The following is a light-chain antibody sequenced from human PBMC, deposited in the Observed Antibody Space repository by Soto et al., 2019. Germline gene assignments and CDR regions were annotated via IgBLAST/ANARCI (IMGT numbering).Light chain of an antibody. CDR3: QQSYSLPYT. J-gene: IGKJ2*01. Sequence: IEVTQSPSSLSASVGDRVTITCRPSQSIDNFLNWYQQKPGKAPNLLIYAASSLQSGVSSRFSGSGSGTDFTLTISSLQPEDSATYYCQQSYSLPYTFGQGTKVDI. CDR2: AAS. CDR1: QSIDNF. V-gene: IGKV1-39*01.